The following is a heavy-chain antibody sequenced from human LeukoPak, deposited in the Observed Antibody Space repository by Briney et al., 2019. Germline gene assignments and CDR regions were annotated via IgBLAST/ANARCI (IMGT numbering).Heavy chain of an antibody. J-gene: IGHJ4*02. V-gene: IGHV1-2*02. Sequence: ASVKVSCKASGYTFTGYYMHWVRQAPGQGLEWMGWINPNSGGTNYAQKFQGRVTMTRDTSISTAYMELSRLRSDDTAAYYCARARYSSGWASDYWGQGTLVTVSS. CDR2: INPNSGGT. CDR1: GYTFTGYY. CDR3: ARARYSSGWASDY. D-gene: IGHD6-19*01.